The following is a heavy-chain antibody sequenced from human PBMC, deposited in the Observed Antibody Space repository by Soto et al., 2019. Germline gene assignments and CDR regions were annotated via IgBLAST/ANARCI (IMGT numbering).Heavy chain of an antibody. CDR2: MNPNSGNT. CDR3: ARNHVVLMVYAYGMDV. Sequence: VASVKVSCKASGYTFTRYDINWVRQATGQGLEWMGWMNPNSGNTGYAQKFQGRVTMTRNTSISTAYMELSSLRSEDTAVYYCARNHVVLMVYAYGMDVWGQGTTVTVSS. J-gene: IGHJ6*02. V-gene: IGHV1-8*01. CDR1: GYTFTRYD. D-gene: IGHD2-8*01.